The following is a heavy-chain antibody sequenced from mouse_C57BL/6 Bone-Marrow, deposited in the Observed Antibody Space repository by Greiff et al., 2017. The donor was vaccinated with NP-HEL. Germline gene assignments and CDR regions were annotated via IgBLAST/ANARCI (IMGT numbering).Heavy chain of an antibody. CDR2: IDPSDSET. Sequence: VQLQQPGAELVRPGSSVKLSCKASGYTFTSYWMHWVKQRPIQGLEWIGNIDPSDSETHYNQKFKDKATLTVDKSSSTAYMQLSSLTSEDSAVYYCARGRSTMITTRAMDYWGQGTSVTVSS. D-gene: IGHD2-4*01. CDR1: GYTFTSYW. CDR3: ARGRSTMITTRAMDY. J-gene: IGHJ4*01. V-gene: IGHV1-52*01.